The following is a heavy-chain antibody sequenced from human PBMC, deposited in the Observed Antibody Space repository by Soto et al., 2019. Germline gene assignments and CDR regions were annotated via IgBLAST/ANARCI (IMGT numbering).Heavy chain of an antibody. CDR3: ARDDEGGSDCDLGY. CDR1: GFTLSSHA. J-gene: IGHJ4*02. CDR2: ILSDGSNK. V-gene: IGHV3-30-3*01. Sequence: QVQLVESGGGVVQPGRSLRLSCAVSGFTLSSHAMHWVRQAPGKGLEWVALILSDGSNKYYADSVKGRFTTSRDNSKNTMDLQMSSLSVEDTAVYYCARDDEGGSDCDLGYWGQGALVTVSS. D-gene: IGHD1-26*01.